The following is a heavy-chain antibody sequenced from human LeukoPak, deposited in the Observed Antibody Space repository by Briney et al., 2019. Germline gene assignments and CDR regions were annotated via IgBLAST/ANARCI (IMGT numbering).Heavy chain of an antibody. CDR1: GFSISSGYY. CDR2: IYHSGST. Sequence: PSETLSLTCAVSGFSISSGYYWGWIRQPPGKGLEWIGSIYHSGSTYYNPSLKSRVTISVDTSKNQFSLKLSSVTAPDTAVYYCASRSRSGFFDYWGQGTLVTVSS. J-gene: IGHJ4*02. V-gene: IGHV4-38-2*01. CDR3: ASRSRSGFFDY. D-gene: IGHD3-10*01.